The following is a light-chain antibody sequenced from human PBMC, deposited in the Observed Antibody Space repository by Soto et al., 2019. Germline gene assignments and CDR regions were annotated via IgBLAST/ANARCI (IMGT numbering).Light chain of an antibody. CDR1: QSVSSN. CDR3: QQYNNWPLT. Sequence: EIVMTQSPATLSVSPGERVTLSCRASQSVSSNLAWYLQKPGQAPRLLIYGASTRATGIPGRFSGSGSGTEFTLTISSLQSEDFAVYYCQQYNNWPLTFGQGTKVEIK. J-gene: IGKJ1*01. V-gene: IGKV3-15*01. CDR2: GAS.